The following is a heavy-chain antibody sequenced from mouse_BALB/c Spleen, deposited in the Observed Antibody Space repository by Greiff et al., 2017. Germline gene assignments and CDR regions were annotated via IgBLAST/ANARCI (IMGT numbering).Heavy chain of an antibody. V-gene: IGHV5-12-2*01. Sequence: EVKVEESGGGLVQPGGSLKLSCAASGFTFSSYTMSWVRQTPEKRLEWVAYISNGGGSTYYPDTVKGRFTISRDNAKNTLYLQMSSLKSEDTAMYYCARHRTTVGYFDYWGQGTTLTVSS. CDR2: ISNGGGST. D-gene: IGHD1-1*01. J-gene: IGHJ2*01. CDR1: GFTFSSYT. CDR3: ARHRTTVGYFDY.